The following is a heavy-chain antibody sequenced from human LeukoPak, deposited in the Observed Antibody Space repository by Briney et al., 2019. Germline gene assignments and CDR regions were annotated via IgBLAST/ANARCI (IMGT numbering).Heavy chain of an antibody. J-gene: IGHJ4*02. CDR1: GFTFSSYS. V-gene: IGHV3-48*04. CDR2: ISSSSSTI. CDR3: ARVGYDSSGYYYGYFDY. D-gene: IGHD3-22*01. Sequence: GGSLRLSCAASGFTFSSYSMNWVRQAPGKGLEWVSYISSSSSTIYYADSVKGRFTISRDNAKNSLYLQMNSLRAEDTAVYYCARVGYDSSGYYYGYFDYWGQGTLVTVSS.